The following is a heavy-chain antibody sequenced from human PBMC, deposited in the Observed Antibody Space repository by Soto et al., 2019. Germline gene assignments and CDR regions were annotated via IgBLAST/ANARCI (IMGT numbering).Heavy chain of an antibody. CDR3: ARDRFIGTYYVLGVTYVFDH. CDR1: GGSVSGSY. D-gene: IGHD1-26*01. V-gene: IGHV4-59*02. J-gene: IGHJ4*02. CDR2: IFYSGAT. Sequence: PSETLSLTCNVSGGSVSGSYWSWIRQSPGTGLEWIGYIFYSGATKYNPSLESRVTILVDSSKNEFSLKLTSVTPADTAVYYCARDRFIGTYYVLGVTYVFDHWGQGAPVTVSS.